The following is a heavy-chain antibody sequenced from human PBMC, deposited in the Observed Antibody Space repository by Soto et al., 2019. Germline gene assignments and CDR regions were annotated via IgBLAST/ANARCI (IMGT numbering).Heavy chain of an antibody. V-gene: IGHV5-51*01. J-gene: IGHJ6*02. CDR1: GYSFTSYW. D-gene: IGHD5-12*01. CDR3: ASQRGYSGYDYDYYYGMDV. Sequence: PGESLKISCKGSGYSFTSYWIGWVRQMPGKGLEWMGIIYPGDSDTRYSPSFQGQVTISADKSISTAYLQWSSLKASDTAMYYCASQRGYSGYDYDYYYGMDVWGQGTTVTVSS. CDR2: IYPGDSDT.